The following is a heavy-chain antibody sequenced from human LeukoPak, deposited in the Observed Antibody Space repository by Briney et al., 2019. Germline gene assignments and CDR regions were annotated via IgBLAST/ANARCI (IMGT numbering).Heavy chain of an antibody. CDR3: ARESTAGWFDP. J-gene: IGHJ5*02. CDR1: GGSISSYY. CDR2: IYYSGTT. Sequence: SESLSLTCTVSGGSISSYYWNWIRQPPGKGLQWIGYIYYSGTTNYNPSLKTRVTISVDTSKNQFSLKLSSVTAADTAVYYCARESTAGWFDPWGQGTLVTVSS. V-gene: IGHV4-59*01.